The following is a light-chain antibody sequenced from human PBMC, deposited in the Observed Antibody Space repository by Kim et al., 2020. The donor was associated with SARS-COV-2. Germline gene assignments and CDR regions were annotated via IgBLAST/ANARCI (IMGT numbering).Light chain of an antibody. V-gene: IGLV3-1*01. CDR1: KLGDKY. CDR2: QDS. Sequence: SYELTQPPSVSVSPGQTASITCSGAKLGDKYACWYQQKPGQSPVLVIYQDSKRPSVIPERFSGSNSWNTATLTISGTQAMDEADYYCQAWDSSTAAVFGG. CDR3: QAWDSSTAAV. J-gene: IGLJ3*02.